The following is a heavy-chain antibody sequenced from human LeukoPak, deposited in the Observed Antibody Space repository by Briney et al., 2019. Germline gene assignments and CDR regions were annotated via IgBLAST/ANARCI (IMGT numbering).Heavy chain of an antibody. CDR2: MYYSGNT. CDR3: ARERIAARPGHFDY. D-gene: IGHD6-6*01. CDR1: GGPKNTYY. Sequence: PSETLSLTCNVSGGPKNTYYWNWIRQPPGKGLEWIGFMYYSGNTKYNPSLSSRVTISIDTSRNHFSLRLSSVTPADTAKYYCARERIAARPGHFDYWGQGTLVAVSS. V-gene: IGHV4-59*01. J-gene: IGHJ4*02.